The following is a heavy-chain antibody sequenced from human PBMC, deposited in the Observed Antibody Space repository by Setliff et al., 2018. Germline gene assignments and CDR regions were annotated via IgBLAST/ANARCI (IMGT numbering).Heavy chain of an antibody. CDR1: GYSISSGYY. Sequence: SETLSLTCDVSGYSISSGYYWGWIRQPPGRGLEWIGTIFYRGTTYYNLSLKSPVTISLDASKNQFSLTLTSVTAADTAVYYCARQRVVVGAPSWFDPWGQGTLVTVS. CDR3: ARQRVVVGAPSWFDP. V-gene: IGHV4-38-2*01. J-gene: IGHJ5*02. CDR2: IFYRGTT. D-gene: IGHD2-15*01.